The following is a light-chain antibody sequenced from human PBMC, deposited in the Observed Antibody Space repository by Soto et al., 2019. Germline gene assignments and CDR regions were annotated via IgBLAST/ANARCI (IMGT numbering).Light chain of an antibody. CDR3: QQYGSSPPKYT. CDR2: GAS. Sequence: EIVLTQSPGTLSLSPGERATLSCRASQSVSSSYLAWYQQKPGQAPRLLIYGASSRATGIPDRFSGSGSGTDFTLTISRLEPEDFAAYYCQQYGSSPPKYTFGPGTKLEIK. V-gene: IGKV3-20*01. CDR1: QSVSSSY. J-gene: IGKJ2*01.